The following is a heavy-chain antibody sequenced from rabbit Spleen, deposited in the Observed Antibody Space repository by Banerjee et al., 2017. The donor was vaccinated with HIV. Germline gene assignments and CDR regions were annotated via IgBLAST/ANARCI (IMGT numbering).Heavy chain of an antibody. CDR2: IGTGSGST. D-gene: IGHD1-1*01. V-gene: IGHV1S45*01. CDR3: ARDLVGVIGWNFYL. J-gene: IGHJ4*01. CDR1: GFSFSNKAV. Sequence: QEQLVESGGGLVKPEGSLKLSCTASGFSFSNKAVMCWVRQAPGKGLEWIGCIGTGSGSTYYASWAKGRFTITSNTNQNTVTLQMTSLTAADTAAYFCARDLVGVIGWNFYLWGPGTLVTVS.